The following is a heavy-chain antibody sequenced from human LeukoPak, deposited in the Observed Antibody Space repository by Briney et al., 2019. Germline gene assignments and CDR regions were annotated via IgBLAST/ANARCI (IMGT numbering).Heavy chain of an antibody. CDR3: ARDQAASYDSSGYYDAFDI. CDR2: IIPILGIA. D-gene: IGHD3-22*01. Sequence: SVKVSCKASGGTFSSYAISWVRQAPGQGLEWMGRIIPILGIANYAQKFQGRVTITADKSTSTAYMELSSLRSEDTAVYYCARDQAASYDSSGYYDAFDIWGQGTMVTVSS. J-gene: IGHJ3*02. V-gene: IGHV1-69*04. CDR1: GGTFSSYA.